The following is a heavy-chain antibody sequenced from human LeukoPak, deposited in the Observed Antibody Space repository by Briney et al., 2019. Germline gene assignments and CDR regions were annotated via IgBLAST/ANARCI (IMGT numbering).Heavy chain of an antibody. D-gene: IGHD1-26*01. Sequence: ASVKVSCKASGYTFTGYYMHWVRQAPGQGLEWMGWINPNSGGTNYAQKFQGRVTMTRDTSISTAYMELSRLRSDDTAVYYCARDGEWELPPGYFDYWGQGTQVTVSS. CDR2: INPNSGGT. J-gene: IGHJ4*02. V-gene: IGHV1-2*02. CDR3: ARDGEWELPPGYFDY. CDR1: GYTFTGYY.